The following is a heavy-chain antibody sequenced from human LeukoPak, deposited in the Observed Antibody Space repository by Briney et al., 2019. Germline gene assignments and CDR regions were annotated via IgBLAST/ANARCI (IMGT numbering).Heavy chain of an antibody. V-gene: IGHV3-53*01. CDR3: ARGGYDILTTYFDY. J-gene: IGHJ4*02. CDR1: GFTVSSNY. D-gene: IGHD3-9*01. CDR2: IYSGGST. Sequence: GGSLRLFCAASGFTVSSNYMSWVRQAPGKGLEWVSVIYSGGSTYYADSVKGRFTISRDNSKNTLYLQMNSLRAEDTAVYYCARGGYDILTTYFDYWGQGTLVTVSS.